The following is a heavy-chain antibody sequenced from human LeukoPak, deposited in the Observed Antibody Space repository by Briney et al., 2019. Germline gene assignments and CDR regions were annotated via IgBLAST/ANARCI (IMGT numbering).Heavy chain of an antibody. Sequence: SETLSLTCAVYGGSFSGYYWSWIRQPPGKGLEWIGEINHSGSTNYNPSLKSRVTISVDTSKNQFSLKLSSVTAADTAVYYCARGTSGDYVDYWGQGTLVTVTS. J-gene: IGHJ4*02. CDR3: ARGTSGDYVDY. D-gene: IGHD4-17*01. CDR2: INHSGST. V-gene: IGHV4-34*01. CDR1: GGSFSGYY.